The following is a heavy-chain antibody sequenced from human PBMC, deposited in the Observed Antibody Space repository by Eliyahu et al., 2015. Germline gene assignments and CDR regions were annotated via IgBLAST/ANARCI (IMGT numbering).Heavy chain of an antibody. J-gene: IGHJ4*02. V-gene: IGHV1-8*01. CDR1: GYXXTSYD. CDR3: ARGSWYSGSYYADY. D-gene: IGHD1-26*01. CDR2: MNPNSGNT. Sequence: QVQLVQSGAEVKKPGASVKVXCKASGYXXTSYDINWVRXATGXGLEWMGWMNPNSGNTGYAQKFQGRVTMTRNTSISTAYMELSSLRSEDTAVYYCARGSWYSGSYYADYWGQGTLVTVSS.